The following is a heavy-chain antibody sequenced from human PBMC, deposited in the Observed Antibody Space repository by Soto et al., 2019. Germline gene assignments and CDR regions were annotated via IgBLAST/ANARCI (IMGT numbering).Heavy chain of an antibody. CDR2: IWSDGSNK. J-gene: IGHJ5*02. V-gene: IGHV3-33*01. CDR1: GFTFSNYA. Sequence: QVQLVESGGGVVQPGRSLSLSCAASGFTFSNYAIHWVRQAPGKGLEWVSVIWSDGSNKYYTDSVKGRFTISRDNSKNTVDLQMNSLRAEDQAVYYCARDQAGDHPHNWFDAWGQGTLVTVSS. D-gene: IGHD7-27*01. CDR3: ARDQAGDHPHNWFDA.